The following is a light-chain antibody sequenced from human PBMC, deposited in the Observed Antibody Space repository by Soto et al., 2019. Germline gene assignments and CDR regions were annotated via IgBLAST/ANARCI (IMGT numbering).Light chain of an antibody. Sequence: AIRMTQSPSSLSASTGDRVTITCRASQGISSYLAWYQQKPGKAPKLLIYAASTLQSGVPSRFSGSGSGTDFTLTISCLQSEDFATYYWQQYYSYPLGFGQGTKVEIK. CDR3: QQYYSYPLG. CDR1: QGISSY. V-gene: IGKV1-8*01. CDR2: AAS. J-gene: IGKJ1*01.